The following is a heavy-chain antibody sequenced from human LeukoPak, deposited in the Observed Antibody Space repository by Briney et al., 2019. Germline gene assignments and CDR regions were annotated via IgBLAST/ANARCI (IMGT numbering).Heavy chain of an antibody. CDR1: GFTFSSYG. CDR3: ARDHSSGYYRYYYYGMDV. Sequence: GGSLRLSCAASGFTFSSYGMHWVRQAPGKGLGWVAVIWYDGSNKYYADSVKGRFTISRDNSKNTLYLQMNSLRAEDTAVYYCARDHSSGYYRYYYYGMDVWGQGTTVTVSS. D-gene: IGHD3-22*01. J-gene: IGHJ6*02. V-gene: IGHV3-33*01. CDR2: IWYDGSNK.